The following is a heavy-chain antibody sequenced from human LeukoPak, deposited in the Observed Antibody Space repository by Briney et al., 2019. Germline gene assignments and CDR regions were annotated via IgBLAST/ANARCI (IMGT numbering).Heavy chain of an antibody. D-gene: IGHD3-9*01. V-gene: IGHV3-30*18. J-gene: IGHJ6*02. CDR3: AKSGGVLDYDILTGYYTHYYYYYGMDV. Sequence: GGSLRLSCAASGFTFSSYWMSWVRQAPGKGLEWVAVISYDGSNKYYADSVKGRFTISRDNSKNTLYLQMNSLRGEDTAVYYCAKSGGVLDYDILTGYYTHYYYYYGMDVWGQGTTVTVSS. CDR2: ISYDGSNK. CDR1: GFTFSSYW.